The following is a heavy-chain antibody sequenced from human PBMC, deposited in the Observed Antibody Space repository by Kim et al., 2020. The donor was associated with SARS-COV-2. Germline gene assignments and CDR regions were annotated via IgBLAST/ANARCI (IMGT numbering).Heavy chain of an antibody. Sequence: LRRTRFLTCAISGGSISSLNWCSLARQPPVKGLEWIGEIYHSWSTTNNPSLKRRVTISVDKSKNQFSLKLSTVTAADTAVYYCARTAMARKDFDYWGQGTLVNVSS. CDR1: GGSISSLNW. CDR2: IYHSWST. D-gene: IGHD5-18*01. CDR3: ARTAMARKDFDY. J-gene: IGHJ4*02. V-gene: IGHV4-4*02.